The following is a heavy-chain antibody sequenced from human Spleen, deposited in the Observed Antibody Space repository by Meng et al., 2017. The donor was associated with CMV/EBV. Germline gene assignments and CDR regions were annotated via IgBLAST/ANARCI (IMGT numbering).Heavy chain of an antibody. V-gene: IGHV4-59*01. J-gene: IGHJ3*02. CDR2: VYYSGST. CDR1: GDSIDSYY. Sequence: SETLSLTCTVSGDSIDSYYWSWIRQPPEKGLEWIGNVYYSGSTTYNLSLKSRVTISVDTSKKQFSLQVNSVTAADTAVYYCARTQERYGRSAFDIWGLGTMVTVSS. D-gene: IGHD1-1*01. CDR3: ARTQERYGRSAFDI.